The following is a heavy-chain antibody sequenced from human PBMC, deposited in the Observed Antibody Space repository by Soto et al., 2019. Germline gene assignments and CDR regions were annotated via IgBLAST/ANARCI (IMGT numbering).Heavy chain of an antibody. D-gene: IGHD6-13*01. CDR3: AKDAGGHYYYLDV. V-gene: IGHV3-9*01. Sequence: EVQLVESGGGLVQPGRSLRLSCAASGFTFDDYAMHWVRQAPGKGLEWVSGISWNSGSIGYADSVKGRFTISRDNAKNSLYLQMNSLRAEDTALYYCAKDAGGHYYYLDVWGKGTTVTVSS. CDR2: ISWNSGSI. J-gene: IGHJ6*03. CDR1: GFTFDDYA.